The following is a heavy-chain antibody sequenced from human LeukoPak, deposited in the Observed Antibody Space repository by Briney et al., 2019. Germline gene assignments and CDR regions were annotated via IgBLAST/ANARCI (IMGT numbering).Heavy chain of an antibody. D-gene: IGHD3-9*01. Sequence: GGSLRLSCAASGFTFSAYWMHWVRQAPGKGLVWVSRINRDGSSTSYADSVKGRFTISRDNAKNTLYLQMNSLRAEDTAVYYCARDRETYYDILTGYYTLGDAFDIWGQGTMVTVSS. V-gene: IGHV3-74*01. CDR3: ARDRETYYDILTGYYTLGDAFDI. J-gene: IGHJ3*02. CDR1: GFTFSAYW. CDR2: INRDGSST.